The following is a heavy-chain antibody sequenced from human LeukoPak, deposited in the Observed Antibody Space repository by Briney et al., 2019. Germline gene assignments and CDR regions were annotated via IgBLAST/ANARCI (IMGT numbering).Heavy chain of an antibody. CDR2: IKGDGSSA. CDR3: TRDYVWFGLDY. J-gene: IGHJ4*02. CDR1: GFTFSSYW. V-gene: IGHV3-74*01. D-gene: IGHD3-16*01. Sequence: GGSLRLSCAASGFTFSSYWMHWDRQAPGKGLVWVSCIKGDGSSANYADSVKGRFTISRDNAKNTLYLQMNSLRAEDTAVYYCTRDYVWFGLDYGGQGTLVTVSS.